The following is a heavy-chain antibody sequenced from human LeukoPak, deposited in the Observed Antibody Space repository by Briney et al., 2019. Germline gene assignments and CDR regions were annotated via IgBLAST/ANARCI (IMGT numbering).Heavy chain of an antibody. CDR1: GFTFSSYG. J-gene: IGHJ4*02. CDR3: AKDPGYYDFWSGYYSSHPFDY. V-gene: IGHV3-30*02. D-gene: IGHD3-3*01. Sequence: GGSLRLPCAASGFTFSSYGMHWVRQAPGKGLEWVAFIRYDGSNKYYADSVKGRFTISRDNSKNTLYLQMNSLRAEDTAVYYCAKDPGYYDFWSGYYSSHPFDYWGQGTLVTVSS. CDR2: IRYDGSNK.